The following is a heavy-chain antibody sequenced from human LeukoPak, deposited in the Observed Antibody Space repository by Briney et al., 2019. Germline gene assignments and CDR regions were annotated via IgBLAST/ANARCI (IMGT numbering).Heavy chain of an antibody. D-gene: IGHD3-10*01. V-gene: IGHV3-64*01. CDR3: ATSLIWFGELSAPFDY. CDR1: GFSFSNYA. Sequence: QPGGSLRLSCAASGFSFSNYAMPWVRQAPGKGLEYVSRISTYEGSTYHANSVKGRFTISRDNSKNTLYLQMGSLRTEDMAVYYCATSLIWFGELSAPFDYWGQGTLVTVSS. CDR2: ISTYEGST. J-gene: IGHJ4*02.